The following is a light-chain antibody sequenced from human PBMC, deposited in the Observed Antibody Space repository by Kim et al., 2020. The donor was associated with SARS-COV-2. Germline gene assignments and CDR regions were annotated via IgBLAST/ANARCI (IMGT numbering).Light chain of an antibody. CDR3: SSYTNDNTRV. J-gene: IGLJ3*02. CDR1: NSAVGGYNY. V-gene: IGLV2-14*03. Sequence: QSALTQPASVSGSPGQSITISCTGNNSAVGGYNYVSWFQQHPGKAPKLVIYDVSNRPSGVSHRFSGSGSGNTASLTISGLQAEDEADYYCSSYTNDNTRVFGGGTQLTVL. CDR2: DVS.